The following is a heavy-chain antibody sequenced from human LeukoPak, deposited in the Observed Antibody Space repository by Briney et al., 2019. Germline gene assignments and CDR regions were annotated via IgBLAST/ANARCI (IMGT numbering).Heavy chain of an antibody. CDR1: GGPISGYY. Sequence: SETLSLTCTVSGGPISGYYWSWIRQSPGKGLEGIGYIYNSGSTNYNPSLKSRVTISVDTSKNQFSLRLSSVTAADTAFYYCARHGNIVVVVAARGFDPWGQGTLVTVSS. V-gene: IGHV4-59*08. CDR3: ARHGNIVVVVAARGFDP. J-gene: IGHJ5*02. CDR2: IYNSGST. D-gene: IGHD2-15*01.